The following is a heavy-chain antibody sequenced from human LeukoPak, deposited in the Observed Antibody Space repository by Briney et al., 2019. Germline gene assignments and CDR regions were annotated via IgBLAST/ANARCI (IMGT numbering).Heavy chain of an antibody. D-gene: IGHD2-2*01. CDR3: ARADESVVPAAIDWFDP. V-gene: IGHV1-18*01. J-gene: IGHJ5*02. CDR2: ISAYNGNT. CDR1: GYTFTSYG. Sequence: ASVKVSCKASGYTFTSYGISWVRQAPGQGLEWMGWISAYNGNTNYAQKLQGRVTMTTDTSTSTAYMELRSLRSDDTAVYYCARADESVVPAAIDWFDPWGQGTLVTVSS.